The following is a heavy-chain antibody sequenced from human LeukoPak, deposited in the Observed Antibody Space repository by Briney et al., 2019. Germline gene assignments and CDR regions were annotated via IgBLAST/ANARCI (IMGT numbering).Heavy chain of an antibody. V-gene: IGHV3-66*02. Sequence: GGSLRLSCAASGFTVSNSYMSWVRQAPGKGLEWVSIIYSGGSTYYADSVKGRFTISRDNSKNTLYPQMNSLRVEDTAVYYCARERRYGGNPEYMDVWGKGTTVTVSS. CDR1: GFTVSNSY. CDR3: ARERRYGGNPEYMDV. J-gene: IGHJ6*03. D-gene: IGHD4-23*01. CDR2: IYSGGST.